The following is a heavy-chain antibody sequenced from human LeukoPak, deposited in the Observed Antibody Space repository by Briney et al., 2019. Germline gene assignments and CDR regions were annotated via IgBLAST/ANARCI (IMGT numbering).Heavy chain of an antibody. J-gene: IGHJ4*02. CDR1: GYTFTSYA. CDR2: INAGNGNT. Sequence: ASVKVSCKASGYTFTSYAMHWVRQAPGQRLEWMGWINAGNGNTKYSQKFQGRVTITRDTSACTAYMELSSLRSEDTAVYYCATGSGYDLRYYFDYWGQGTLVTVSS. V-gene: IGHV1-3*01. CDR3: ATGSGYDLRYYFDY. D-gene: IGHD5-12*01.